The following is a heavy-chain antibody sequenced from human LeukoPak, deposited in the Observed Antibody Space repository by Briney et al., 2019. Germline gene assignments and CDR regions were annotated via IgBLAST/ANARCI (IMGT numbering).Heavy chain of an antibody. Sequence: KSGGSLRLSCAASGFTFSNAWMSWVRQAPGKGLEWVGRIKSKTDGGTTDYAAPVKGRFTISRDDSKNTLYLQMNSLKTEDTAVYYCTTIAVAGTGSDYFDYWGQGTLVTVSS. CDR3: TTIAVAGTGSDYFDY. J-gene: IGHJ4*02. CDR2: IKSKTDGGTT. D-gene: IGHD6-19*01. V-gene: IGHV3-15*01. CDR1: GFTFSNAW.